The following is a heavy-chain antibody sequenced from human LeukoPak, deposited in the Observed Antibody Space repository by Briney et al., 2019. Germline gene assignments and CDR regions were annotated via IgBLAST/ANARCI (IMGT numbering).Heavy chain of an antibody. V-gene: IGHV3-23*01. Sequence: GGSLRLSCAASGFTFSSYAMSWVRQAPGKGLEWVSAISGSGGSTYYADSVKGRFTISRDNSMNTLYLQMNSLRAEDTAVYYCAKNPLIYCGGDCYFDYWGQGTLVTVSS. CDR3: AKNPLIYCGGDCYFDY. CDR2: ISGSGGST. J-gene: IGHJ4*02. CDR1: GFTFSSYA. D-gene: IGHD2-21*02.